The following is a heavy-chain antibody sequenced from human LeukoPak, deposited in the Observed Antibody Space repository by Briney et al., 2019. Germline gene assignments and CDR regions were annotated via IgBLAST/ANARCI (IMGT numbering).Heavy chain of an antibody. J-gene: IGHJ5*02. CDR3: ARGHLIVVVPDAIIGGWFDP. CDR2: INHSGST. V-gene: IGHV4-34*01. D-gene: IGHD2-2*01. CDR1: GGSFSGYY. Sequence: SETLSLTCAVYGGSFSGYYWSWIRQPPGKGLEWIGEINHSGSTNYNPSLKSRVTISVDTSKNQFSLKLSSVTAADTAVYYCARGHLIVVVPDAIIGGWFDPWGQGTLVTVSS.